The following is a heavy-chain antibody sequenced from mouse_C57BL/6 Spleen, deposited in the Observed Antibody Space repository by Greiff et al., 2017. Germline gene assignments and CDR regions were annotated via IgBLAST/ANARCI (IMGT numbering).Heavy chain of an antibody. CDR1: GYTFTSYW. CDR2: IDPNSGGT. V-gene: IGHV1-72*01. CDR3: ARGGGLYYDYDDGYFDY. Sequence: QVQLQQPGAELVKPGASVKLSCKASGYTFTSYWMHWVKQRPGRGLEWIGRIDPNSGGTKYNEKFKSKATLTVDKPSSTAYMKLSSLTSEDSAVYYCARGGGLYYDYDDGYFDYWGQGTTLTVSS. J-gene: IGHJ2*01. D-gene: IGHD2-4*01.